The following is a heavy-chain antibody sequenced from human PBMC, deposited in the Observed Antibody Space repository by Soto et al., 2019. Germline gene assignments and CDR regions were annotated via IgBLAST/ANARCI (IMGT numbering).Heavy chain of an antibody. V-gene: IGHV4-31*03. Sequence: SETLSLTCTVSGVSISSGGYYWSWIRQHPGKGLEWIGYIYCSGSTYYNPSLKSRVTISVDTSKNQFSLKLSSVTAADTAVYYCARSSTSANYFDYWGQGTLVTVSS. CDR2: IYCSGST. D-gene: IGHD2-2*01. J-gene: IGHJ4*02. CDR1: GVSISSGGYY. CDR3: ARSSTSANYFDY.